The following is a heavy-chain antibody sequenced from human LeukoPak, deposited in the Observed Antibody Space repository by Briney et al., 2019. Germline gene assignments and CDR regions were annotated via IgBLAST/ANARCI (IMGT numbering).Heavy chain of an antibody. CDR2: ISTTSAYT. CDR3: ARGPRGLQALEN. CDR1: GFTFSDFY. V-gene: IGHV3-11*06. D-gene: IGHD3-10*01. J-gene: IGHJ4*02. Sequence: GGSLRLSCAASGFTFSDFYMTWIRQAPGKGLEWVSHISTTSAYTNYADSVKGRFIISRDNAKNSLYLQMTSLRAEDTAVYYCARGPRGLQALENWGQGTLVTVSS.